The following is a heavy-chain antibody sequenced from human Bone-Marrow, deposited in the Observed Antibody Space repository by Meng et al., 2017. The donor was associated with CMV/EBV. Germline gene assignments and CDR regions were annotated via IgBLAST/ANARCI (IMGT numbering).Heavy chain of an antibody. Sequence: SGYTFNVYDIHCMRQAPGQGFEWMGWINPNSGGTNYAQKFQGRVTMTRDTSINTAYMEVSRLKSDDTAVYYCARGILLAGKGAFDYWGQGSLVTVSS. CDR3: ARGILLAGKGAFDY. CDR1: GYTFNVYD. D-gene: IGHD6-19*01. V-gene: IGHV1-2*02. J-gene: IGHJ4*02. CDR2: INPNSGGT.